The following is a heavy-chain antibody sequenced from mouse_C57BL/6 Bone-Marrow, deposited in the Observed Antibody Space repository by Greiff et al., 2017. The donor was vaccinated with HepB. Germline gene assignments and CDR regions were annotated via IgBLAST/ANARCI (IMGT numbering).Heavy chain of an antibody. D-gene: IGHD1-1*01. Sequence: QVQLQQPGAELVRPGSSVKLSCKASGYTFTSYWMHWVKQRPIQGLEWIGNIDPSDSETYYNQKFKDKATLTVDKSSSTAYMQLSSLTSEDSAVYYCARGSTAWFAYWGQGTLVTVSA. CDR2: IDPSDSET. CDR1: GYTFTSYW. CDR3: ARGSTAWFAY. V-gene: IGHV1-52*01. J-gene: IGHJ3*01.